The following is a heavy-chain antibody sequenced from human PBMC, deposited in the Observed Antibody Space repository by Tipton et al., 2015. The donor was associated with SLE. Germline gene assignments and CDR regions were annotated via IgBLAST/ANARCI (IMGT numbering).Heavy chain of an antibody. D-gene: IGHD2-21*01. CDR1: GASTSNYH. CDR3: ARGLLTWRGAVVGVDV. CDR2: ISYGGDT. J-gene: IGHJ6*02. V-gene: IGHV4-59*08. Sequence: TLSLTCTVSGASTSNYHWIWIRQSPEKGLEWIGYISYGGDTNYNPSLKSRVTISVDTAKNQFSLKLTSVTAADTAVYYCARGLLTWRGAVVGVDVWGQGTTVNVSS.